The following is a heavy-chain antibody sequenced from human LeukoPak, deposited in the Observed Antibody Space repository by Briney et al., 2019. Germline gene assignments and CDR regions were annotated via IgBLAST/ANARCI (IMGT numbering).Heavy chain of an antibody. CDR1: GFTVSTNY. CDR2: IYSGDST. V-gene: IGHV3-53*01. Sequence: PGGSLRLSCAASGFTVSTNYMSWVRQAPGKGLEWVSVIYSGDSTYYADSVKGRFTISRDNSKNTLYLQMNSLRAEDTAVYYCARYSGGHGGGPAFDYWGQGTLVTVSS. J-gene: IGHJ4*02. D-gene: IGHD1-26*01. CDR3: ARYSGGHGGGPAFDY.